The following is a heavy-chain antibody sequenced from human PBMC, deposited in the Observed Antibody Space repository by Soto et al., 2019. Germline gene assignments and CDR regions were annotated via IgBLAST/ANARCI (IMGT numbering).Heavy chain of an antibody. J-gene: IGHJ2*01. CDR3: ARANTEDIVVVVAAAWYFDL. D-gene: IGHD2-15*01. V-gene: IGHV4-34*01. CDR1: GGSFSGYY. Sequence: QVQLQQWGAGLLKPSETLSLTCAVYGGSFSGYYWSWIRQPPGKGLEWIGEINHSGSTNYNPSLKSRVTISVDTSKNQFSLTLSSVTAADTAVYYCARANTEDIVVVVAAAWYFDLWGRGTLVTVSS. CDR2: INHSGST.